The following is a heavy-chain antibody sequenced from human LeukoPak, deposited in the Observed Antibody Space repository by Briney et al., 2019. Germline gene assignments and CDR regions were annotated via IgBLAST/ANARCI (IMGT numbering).Heavy chain of an antibody. D-gene: IGHD3-10*01. CDR2: IYHSGST. Sequence: SGTLSLTCAVSGGSISSSNWWSWVRQPPGKGLEWIGEIYHSGSTNYNPSLKSRVTISVDTSKNQFSLKLSSVTAADTAVYYCASGELVQDDAFDIWGQGTMVTVSS. J-gene: IGHJ3*02. CDR1: GGSISSSNW. CDR3: ASGELVQDDAFDI. V-gene: IGHV4-4*02.